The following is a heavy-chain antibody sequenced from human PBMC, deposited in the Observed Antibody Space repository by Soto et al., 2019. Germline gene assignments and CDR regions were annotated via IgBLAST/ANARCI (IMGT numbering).Heavy chain of an antibody. J-gene: IGHJ3*01. V-gene: IGHV6-1*01. Sequence: SQTLSLTCAISGDSVSSNSAAWNWIRQSPSRGLEWLGRTYYRSKWYNDYAVSVKSRITNDPDTSKNQFSLQLNSVTPEDTAVYYCARPSWDRTSFDVWGQGIMSPSPQ. CDR2: TYYRSKWYN. CDR3: ARPSWDRTSFDV. CDR1: GDSVSSNSAA. D-gene: IGHD1-26*01.